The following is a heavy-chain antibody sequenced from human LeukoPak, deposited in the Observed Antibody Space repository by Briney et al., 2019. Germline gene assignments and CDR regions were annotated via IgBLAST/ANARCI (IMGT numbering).Heavy chain of an antibody. CDR2: ISYDGRNT. CDR1: GFTFSSYA. J-gene: IGHJ6*03. Sequence: GGSLRLSCVASGFTFSSYAVHWVRQAPGKGLEWMANISYDGRNTHYADSVKGRFIISRDNSKNTLFLEMNSLRFEDTAVYYCARDPIVGSPGAHYYYMDVWGKGTTVTVSS. V-gene: IGHV3-30*04. D-gene: IGHD1-26*01. CDR3: ARDPIVGSPGAHYYYMDV.